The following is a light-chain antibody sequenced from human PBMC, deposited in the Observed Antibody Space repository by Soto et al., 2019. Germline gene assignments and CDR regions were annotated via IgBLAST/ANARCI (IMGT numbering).Light chain of an antibody. CDR3: QQYGSSPPGT. J-gene: IGKJ1*01. Sequence: EIVLTQSPGTLSLSPGERATLSCRASQSVSSSYLAWYQQKPGQAPRLLIYGASSRATGIPDRFSGSVSGTDFTLTISRLEPEDFAVDYCQQYGSSPPGTFGQGTKVEIK. CDR1: QSVSSSY. V-gene: IGKV3-20*01. CDR2: GAS.